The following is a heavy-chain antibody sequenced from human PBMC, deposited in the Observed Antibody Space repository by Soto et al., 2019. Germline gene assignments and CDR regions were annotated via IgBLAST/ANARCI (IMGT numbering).Heavy chain of an antibody. Sequence: QVQLVESGGGVVQPGRSLRLSCAASGFTFSSYGMHWVRQAPGKGLEWVAVIWYDGSNKYYADSVKGRFTISRDNSKNTLYLQMNSLRAEDTAVYYCARDLRIQLWLLLDYWGQGTLVTVSS. CDR1: GFTFSSYG. CDR2: IWYDGSNK. J-gene: IGHJ4*02. V-gene: IGHV3-33*01. D-gene: IGHD5-18*01. CDR3: ARDLRIQLWLLLDY.